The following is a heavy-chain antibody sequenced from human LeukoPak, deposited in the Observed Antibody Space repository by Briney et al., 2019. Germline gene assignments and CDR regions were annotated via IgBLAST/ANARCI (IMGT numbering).Heavy chain of an antibody. CDR3: ARGRGPYAFDI. CDR2: ISGSGGST. V-gene: IGHV3-23*01. Sequence: GGSLRLSCAASGFTFSSYGMSWVRQAPGKGLEWVSAISGSGGSTYYADSVKGRFTISRDNSKNTLYLQMGSLRAEDMAVYYCARGRGPYAFDIWGQGTMVTVSS. CDR1: GFTFSSYG. J-gene: IGHJ3*02.